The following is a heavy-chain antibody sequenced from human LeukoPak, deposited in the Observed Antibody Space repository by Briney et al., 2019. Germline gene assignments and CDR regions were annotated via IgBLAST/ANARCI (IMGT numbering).Heavy chain of an antibody. Sequence: GGSLRLSCAASGFTFSSYSMNWVRQAPGKGLEWVSSISSSSTYIYYADSVKGRFTISRDNAKNSVYLQMNSLRAEDTAVYYCARDKWLTTTHYFDYWGQGTLVTVSS. CDR3: ARDKWLTTTHYFDY. CDR1: GFTFSSYS. D-gene: IGHD4-11*01. CDR2: ISSSSTYI. J-gene: IGHJ4*02. V-gene: IGHV3-21*01.